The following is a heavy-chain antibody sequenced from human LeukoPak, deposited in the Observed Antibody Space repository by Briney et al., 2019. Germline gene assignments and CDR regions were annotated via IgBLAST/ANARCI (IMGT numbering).Heavy chain of an antibody. D-gene: IGHD3-10*01. CDR2: IYHIGTT. CDR1: GGSITGYF. CDR3: ARPHPLYGAGSFVF. V-gene: IGHV4-59*08. J-gene: IGHJ4*02. Sequence: SETLSLTCTVSGGSITGYFWSWVRQLPGKGLEWIGHIYHIGTTNYNPSLKGRVTISIDTSNSQFSLKLNSVTAADAAVYYCARPHPLYGAGSFVFWGQGTVVAVSA.